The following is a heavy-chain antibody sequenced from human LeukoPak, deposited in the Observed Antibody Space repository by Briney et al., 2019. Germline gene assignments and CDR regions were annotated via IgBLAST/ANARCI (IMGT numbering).Heavy chain of an antibody. D-gene: IGHD3-9*01. CDR3: AKTTGYYSSSPLDY. CDR2: LSGSGDYT. J-gene: IGHJ4*02. CDR1: GFTFSSCA. Sequence: TGGSLRLSCAASGFTFSSCAMNWVRQAPGEGLEWVSSLSGSGDYTYYADSVKGRFTISRDNSKNTLYLQMNSLRAEDTAVYYCAKTTGYYSSSPLDYWGQGTLVTVSS. V-gene: IGHV3-23*01.